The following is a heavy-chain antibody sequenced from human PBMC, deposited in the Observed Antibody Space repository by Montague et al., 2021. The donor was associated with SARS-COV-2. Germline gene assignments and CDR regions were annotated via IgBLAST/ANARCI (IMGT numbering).Heavy chain of an antibody. D-gene: IGHD1-26*01. V-gene: IGHV6-1*01. J-gene: IGHJ5*02. CDR3: AYHSGSYVWFDP. Sequence: CAISGDSVSSTSGSWNWIRQSPSRGLEWLGRTYHRSKWYNDYATSVKSRIIINPDTSKNQFSLQLSSVTPEDTAVYYCAYHSGSYVWFDPWGQGTLVTVSS. CDR2: TYHRSKWYN. CDR1: GDSVSSTSGS.